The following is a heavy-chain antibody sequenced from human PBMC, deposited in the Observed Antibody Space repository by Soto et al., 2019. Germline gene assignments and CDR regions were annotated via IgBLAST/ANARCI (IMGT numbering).Heavy chain of an antibody. Sequence: LSLTCTVSGGSISNYYWSWIRQPPGKGLEWIGYIYYSGSTSYNPSLKRRVTISLDTSKNQFSLKLSSVTAADTAVYYCAGISGSHYGMDVWGQGTTVTVS. J-gene: IGHJ6*02. CDR2: IYYSGST. D-gene: IGHD3-10*01. CDR3: AGISGSHYGMDV. V-gene: IGHV4-59*01. CDR1: GGSISNYY.